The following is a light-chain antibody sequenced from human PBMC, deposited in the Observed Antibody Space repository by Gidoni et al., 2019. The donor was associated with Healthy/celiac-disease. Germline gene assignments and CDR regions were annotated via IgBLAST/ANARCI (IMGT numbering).Light chain of an antibody. CDR3: QSYDSSLSVV. CDR2: GNS. Sequence: QSVLTQPPSVSGAPGQRVTISCTGSRSNIGAGYDVHWYQQLPGTAPKLLIYGNSNRPSGVPDRFSGSKFGTSASLAITGLQAEDEADYYCQSYDSSLSVVFGGGTKLTVL. J-gene: IGLJ2*01. V-gene: IGLV1-40*01. CDR1: RSNIGAGYD.